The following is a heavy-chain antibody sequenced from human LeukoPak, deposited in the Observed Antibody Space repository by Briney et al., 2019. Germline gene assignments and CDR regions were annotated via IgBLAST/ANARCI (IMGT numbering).Heavy chain of an antibody. CDR3: AKGRYSGSPFDY. D-gene: IGHD1-26*01. CDR1: GFTFSSYA. Sequence: GGSLRLSCSAPGFTFSSYAMHWVRQAPGKGLEGVAFIRYDGSKKFYADSVMGRFTISRDNSKNTLYLQMNSLRAEDTAVYYCAKGRYSGSPFDYWGQGTLVTVSS. J-gene: IGHJ4*02. CDR2: IRYDGSKK. V-gene: IGHV3-30*02.